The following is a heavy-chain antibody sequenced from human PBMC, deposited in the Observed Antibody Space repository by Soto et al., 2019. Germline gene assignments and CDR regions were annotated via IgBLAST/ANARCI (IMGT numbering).Heavy chain of an antibody. J-gene: IGHJ5*02. Sequence: GASVKVSCKTSGGTFSNYVISWVRQAPGQGLEWMGGIITILGTANYAQKFQDRVTITADESTSTAYMELSSLTSEDTAVYYCAKVWNNWFDPWGQGTLVTVSS. V-gene: IGHV1-69*13. D-gene: IGHD3-3*01. CDR3: AKVWNNWFDP. CDR1: GGTFSNYV. CDR2: IITILGTA.